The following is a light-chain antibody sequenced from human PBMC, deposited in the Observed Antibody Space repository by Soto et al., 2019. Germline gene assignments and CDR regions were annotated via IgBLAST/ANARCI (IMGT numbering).Light chain of an antibody. J-gene: IGKJ5*01. CDR2: GAS. V-gene: IGKV3-20*01. Sequence: EIVLTQSPCTLALSPGERATLXXRASQSVTSRYVDWDQQKPGTAPRVXRDGASHRATSSPEMFSGRGSVTEFTLTSSSLDPEDVAVYSCQHYGTATITFGQGTRLEIK. CDR3: QHYGTATIT. CDR1: QSVTSRY.